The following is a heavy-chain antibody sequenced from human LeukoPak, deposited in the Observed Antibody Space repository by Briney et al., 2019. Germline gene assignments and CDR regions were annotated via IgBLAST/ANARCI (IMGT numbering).Heavy chain of an antibody. CDR1: GFTLSSFE. V-gene: IGHV3-48*03. J-gene: IGHJ3*02. CDR3: ARDLWYSGSRAPPRAFDI. D-gene: IGHD1-26*01. CDR2: ISSFGSTI. Sequence: RGSLRLSCADPGFTLSSFEMNWVRQAPRKGLGWVSYISSFGSTIYYADSVKGRFTVSRDNAKNSLCLQMNSLRAEDTAVYYCARDLWYSGSRAPPRAFDIWGQGTMVTVSS.